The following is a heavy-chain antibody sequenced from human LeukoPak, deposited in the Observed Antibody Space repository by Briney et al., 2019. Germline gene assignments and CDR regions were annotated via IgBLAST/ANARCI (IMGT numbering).Heavy chain of an antibody. D-gene: IGHD5-12*01. Sequence: SQTLSLTCTVSGGSISSGGYYWSWIRQHPGKDLEWIGYIYYSGSTYYNPSLKSRITISLDTSKNQFSLNLMSVTAADTAVYYCARQPVGGYDSLFGYWGQGTLVTVSS. V-gene: IGHV4-31*03. CDR3: ARQPVGGYDSLFGY. CDR2: IYYSGST. J-gene: IGHJ4*02. CDR1: GGSISSGGYY.